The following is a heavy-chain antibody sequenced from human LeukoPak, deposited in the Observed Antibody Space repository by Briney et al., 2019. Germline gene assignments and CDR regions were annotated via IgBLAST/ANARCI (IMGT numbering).Heavy chain of an antibody. Sequence: SGTLSLTCAVSGGSISSGGYSWSWIRQPPGKGLEWIGYISHSGGTYYNLSLKSRVTISVDRSKNQFSLKLSSVTAADTAVYYCARTDYYALDYWGQGTPVTVSS. CDR2: ISHSGGT. CDR3: ARTDYYALDY. D-gene: IGHD3-10*01. CDR1: GGSISSGGYS. J-gene: IGHJ4*02. V-gene: IGHV4-30-2*01.